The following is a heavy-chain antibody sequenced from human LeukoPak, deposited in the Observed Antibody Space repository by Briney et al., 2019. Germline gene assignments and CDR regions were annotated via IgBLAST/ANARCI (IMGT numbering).Heavy chain of an antibody. J-gene: IGHJ6*04. Sequence: GASLKVSCKVSGYTLTELSMHWVRQTPGKGLEWMGGFDPEDGEAIYAQKFQGRVTMTEDTSTDTAYMGLSSLRAEDTAVYFCAKSTRAVMAMMDVWGKGTTVTVSS. CDR2: FDPEDGEA. CDR1: GYTLTELS. D-gene: IGHD3-16*01. V-gene: IGHV1-24*01. CDR3: AKSTRAVMAMMDV.